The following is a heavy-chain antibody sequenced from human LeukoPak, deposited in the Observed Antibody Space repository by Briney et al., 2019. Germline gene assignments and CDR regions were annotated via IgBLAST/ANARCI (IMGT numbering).Heavy chain of an antibody. CDR3: ARVSSKYPGYMDV. V-gene: IGHV1-18*01. CDR1: GGTFSSYA. J-gene: IGHJ6*03. CDR2: ISAYNGNT. D-gene: IGHD2-2*02. Sequence: ASVKVSCKASGGTFSSYAISWVRQAPGQGLEWMGWISAYNGNTNYAQKFQGRVTMTTDTSTSTAYMELRSLRSDDTAVYYCARVSSKYPGYMDVWGKGTTVTVSS.